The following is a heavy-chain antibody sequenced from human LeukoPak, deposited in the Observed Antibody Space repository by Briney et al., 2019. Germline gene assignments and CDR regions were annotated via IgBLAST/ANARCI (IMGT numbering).Heavy chain of an antibody. CDR2: INWNGGST. V-gene: IGHV3-20*04. D-gene: IGHD3-3*01. Sequence: PGGSLRLSCAASGFTFDDYGMSWVRQAPGKGLGWVSGINWNGGSTGYADSVKGRFTISRDNAKNSLYLQMNILRAEDTAGYYCAKGGDGFDYDFWRGYCYGFEFWGQGKMVTVFS. CDR3: AKGGDGFDYDFWRGYCYGFEF. CDR1: GFTFDDYG. J-gene: IGHJ3*01.